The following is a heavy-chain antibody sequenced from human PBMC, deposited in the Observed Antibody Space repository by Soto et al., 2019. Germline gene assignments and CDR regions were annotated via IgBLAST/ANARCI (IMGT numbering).Heavy chain of an antibody. CDR2: IYVTGAV. Sequence: SETLSLTCSVSGAALNSGNYYWSWIRQVPGKGLEWIGHIYVTGAVDYNPSLRDRITISQDTSERQLSLNLRLVTAADTAVYYCARLRIATNNYKWFDPWGQGTLVTVSS. V-gene: IGHV4-31*03. CDR1: GAALNSGNYY. CDR3: ARLRIATNNYKWFDP. J-gene: IGHJ5*02. D-gene: IGHD2-21*01.